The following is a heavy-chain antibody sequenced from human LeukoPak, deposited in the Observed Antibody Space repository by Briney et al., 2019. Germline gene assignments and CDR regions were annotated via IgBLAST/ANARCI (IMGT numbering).Heavy chain of an antibody. CDR3: ASSTWFGTRIVFDY. Sequence: SETLSLTCAVSGYSISSGYYWGWIRQPPGKGLEWIGSIYHGGSTYYKPSLKSRITISVDTSKNHFSLKLSSVTAADTAVYYCASSTWFGTRIVFDYWGQGTLVTVSS. V-gene: IGHV4-38-2*01. J-gene: IGHJ4*02. CDR1: GYSISSGYY. D-gene: IGHD3-10*01. CDR2: IYHGGST.